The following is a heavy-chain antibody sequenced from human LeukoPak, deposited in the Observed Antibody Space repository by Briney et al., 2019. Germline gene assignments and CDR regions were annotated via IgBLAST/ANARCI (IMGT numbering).Heavy chain of an antibody. J-gene: IGHJ3*02. CDR3: ARVYYYDSSGYYSDVADAFDI. D-gene: IGHD3-22*01. CDR2: ISSSSSYI. Sequence: GGSLRLSCAASGFTFSSYSMNWVRQAPGKGLEWVSSISSSSSYIYYADSVKGRFTISRDNAKNSLYLQMNSLRAEDTAAYYCARVYYYDSSGYYSDVADAFDIWGQGTMVTVSS. CDR1: GFTFSSYS. V-gene: IGHV3-21*01.